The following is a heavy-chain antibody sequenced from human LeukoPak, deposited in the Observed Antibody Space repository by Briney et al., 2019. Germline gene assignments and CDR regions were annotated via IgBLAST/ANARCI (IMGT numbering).Heavy chain of an antibody. CDR3: ARGGGGYSSGWYLYNWFDP. Sequence: ASVKVSCKASGYTFTSYDINWVRQATGQGLEWMGWMNPNSGNTGYAQKFQGRVTMTRNTSISTAYMELSSLRSEDTAVYYCARGGGGYSSGWYLYNWFDPWGQGTLVTVSS. CDR2: MNPNSGNT. CDR1: GYTFTSYD. V-gene: IGHV1-8*01. D-gene: IGHD6-19*01. J-gene: IGHJ5*02.